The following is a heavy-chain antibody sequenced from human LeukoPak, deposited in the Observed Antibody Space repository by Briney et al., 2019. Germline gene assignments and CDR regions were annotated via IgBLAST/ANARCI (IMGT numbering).Heavy chain of an antibody. J-gene: IGHJ5*02. Sequence: PSETLSLTCTVSSGSISSSPYYWGWIRQPPGKGLEWIGSIYYSGTTHYSPSLESRVTISVDTSKNQFSLKLASVTAADTAIYYCAKGAGGFSYYNWFDPWGQGTLVTVSS. D-gene: IGHD5-18*01. CDR3: AKGAGGFSYYNWFDP. CDR2: IYYSGTT. V-gene: IGHV4-39*07. CDR1: SGSISSSPYY.